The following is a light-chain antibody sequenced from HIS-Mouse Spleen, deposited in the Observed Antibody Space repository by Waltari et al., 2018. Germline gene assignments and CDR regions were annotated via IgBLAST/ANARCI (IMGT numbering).Light chain of an antibody. CDR1: ALPQQY. J-gene: IGLJ2*01. CDR3: QSADSSGTYV. V-gene: IGLV3-25*03. Sequence: SYELTQPPSVSVSPGQTARITCSADALPQQYAYWYQQKPGQAPVLVIYKDSERPSGTPERFSGSSSGTTVTLTISVVQAEDEADYYCQSADSSGTYVFGGGTKLTVL. CDR2: KDS.